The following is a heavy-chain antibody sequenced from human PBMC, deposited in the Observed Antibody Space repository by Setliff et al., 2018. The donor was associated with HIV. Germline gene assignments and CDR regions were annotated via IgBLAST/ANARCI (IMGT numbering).Heavy chain of an antibody. J-gene: IGHJ3*02. Sequence: GGSLRLSCAASGFTFGSQWMHWVRQAPGKGLVWVSRISPDGSVINYAGSVKGRFTISRDNSKNTLYVQMTSLRAEDTAVYYCARDDSNGNTDAFDIWGQGTTVTVSS. V-gene: IGHV3-74*01. CDR1: GFTFGSQW. D-gene: IGHD5-18*01. CDR3: ARDDSNGNTDAFDI. CDR2: ISPDGSVI.